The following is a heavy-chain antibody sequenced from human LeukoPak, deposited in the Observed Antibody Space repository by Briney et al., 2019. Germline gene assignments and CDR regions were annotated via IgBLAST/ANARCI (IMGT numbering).Heavy chain of an antibody. D-gene: IGHD6-13*01. Sequence: SETLSLTCTVSGGSISSYYWNWIRQPAGKGLEWIGRIYTSGTTNYNPSLKSRVTMSVDTSKKQFSLRLSSVTAADTALYYCARGVAAAGSLDYWGQGTLVTVSS. CDR2: IYTSGTT. CDR3: ARGVAAAGSLDY. V-gene: IGHV4-4*07. J-gene: IGHJ4*02. CDR1: GGSISSYY.